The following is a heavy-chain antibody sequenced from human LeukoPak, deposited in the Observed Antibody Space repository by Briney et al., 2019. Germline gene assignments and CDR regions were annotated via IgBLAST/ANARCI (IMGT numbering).Heavy chain of an antibody. J-gene: IGHJ4*02. D-gene: IGHD3-22*01. V-gene: IGHV4-61*02. CDR3: ARERRIGKTYYYDSSGSSYFDY. CDR2: IYPSGSTIYPSGTT. CDR1: GGSVSSGSYY. Sequence: SETLSLTCTVSGGSVSSGSYYWSWIRQPAGKGLEWIGRIYPSGSTIYPSGTTHYNPSLKSRVTISVDTSKNQFSLKVDSVTAADTAVYYCARERRIGKTYYYDSSGSSYFDYWGQGTLVTVSS.